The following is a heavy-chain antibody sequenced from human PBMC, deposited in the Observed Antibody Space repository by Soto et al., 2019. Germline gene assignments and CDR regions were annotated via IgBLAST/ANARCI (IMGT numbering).Heavy chain of an antibody. CDR2: IIPIFGTA. Sequence: GASVKVSCKASGGTFSSYAISWVRQAPGQGLEWMGGIIPIFGTANYAQKFQDRVTITADESTSTAYMELSSLRSEDTAVYYCARGYHYDSSGQTFDYWGQGTLVTVSS. D-gene: IGHD3-22*01. CDR3: ARGYHYDSSGQTFDY. CDR1: GGTFSSYA. J-gene: IGHJ4*02. V-gene: IGHV1-69*13.